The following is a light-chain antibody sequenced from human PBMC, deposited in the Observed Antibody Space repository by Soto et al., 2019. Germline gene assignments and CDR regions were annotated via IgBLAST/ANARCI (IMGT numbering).Light chain of an antibody. J-gene: IGLJ1*01. Sequence: QSVLTQPASASGSPGQSITISCSGTSSDIGAYDHVAWYQQFTGRSPKLMIYSVSNRPSGVSYRFSSSKSGNTPSLTISRLQADDDAEYYCIAYTLNRPYIFGSGTKLTVL. V-gene: IGLV2-14*03. CDR2: SVS. CDR3: IAYTLNRPYI. CDR1: SSDIGAYDH.